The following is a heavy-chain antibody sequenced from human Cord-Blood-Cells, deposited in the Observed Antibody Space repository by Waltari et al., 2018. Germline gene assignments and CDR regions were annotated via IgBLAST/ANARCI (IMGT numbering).Heavy chain of an antibody. Sequence: QVQLVESGGGVVQPGRSLRLSCAASGFTFSSYGMHWVRQAPGKGVEWVAVIWYDGSNKYYADSVKGRFTISRDNSKNTLYLQMNSLRAEDTAVYYCARVSGNGDYFDYWGQGTLVTVSS. CDR3: ARVSGNGDYFDY. V-gene: IGHV3-33*01. D-gene: IGHD3-10*01. CDR2: IWYDGSNK. J-gene: IGHJ4*02. CDR1: GFTFSSYG.